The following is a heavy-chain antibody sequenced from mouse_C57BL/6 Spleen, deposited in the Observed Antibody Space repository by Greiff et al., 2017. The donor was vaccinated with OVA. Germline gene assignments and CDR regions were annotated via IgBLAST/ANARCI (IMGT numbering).Heavy chain of an antibody. J-gene: IGHJ4*01. CDR1: GFTFSDYY. V-gene: IGHV5-12*01. Sequence: EVQLVESGGGLVQPGGSLKLSCAASGFTFSDYYMYWVRQTPEKRLEWVAYISNGGGSTYYPDTVKGRFTISRDNAKNTLYLQMSRLKSEDTAMYYCARHWLYAMDYWGQGTSVTVSS. CDR3: ARHWLYAMDY. CDR2: ISNGGGST.